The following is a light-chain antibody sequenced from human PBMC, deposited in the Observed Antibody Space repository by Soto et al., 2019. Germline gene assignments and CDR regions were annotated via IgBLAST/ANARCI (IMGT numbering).Light chain of an antibody. CDR3: LQHSGTSPKT. CDR2: WAS. J-gene: IGKJ1*01. CDR1: QSVLYSSNNKNY. Sequence: DIVMTQSPDSLAVSLGERATINCKSSQSVLYSSNNKNYLAWYQQKPGQPPKLLIYWASTRESGVPDRFSGSGSGTDFTLNITRLEPEDSAVYYCLQHSGTSPKTFGQGTKVDIK. V-gene: IGKV4-1*01.